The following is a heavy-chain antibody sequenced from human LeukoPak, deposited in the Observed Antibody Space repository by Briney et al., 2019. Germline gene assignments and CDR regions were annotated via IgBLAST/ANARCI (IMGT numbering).Heavy chain of an antibody. D-gene: IGHD4-17*01. Sequence: PGGSLRLSCAASGFSFNNYAMRWVRQAPGKGLEWVSVISGSGGRTYYADSVRGRFTISRDNSKNTLFLQMNSLRAEDTAVYYCAKHGEAYRDSKTDYWGQGTLVTVS. CDR2: ISGSGGRT. CDR1: GFSFNNYA. V-gene: IGHV3-23*01. CDR3: AKHGEAYRDSKTDY. J-gene: IGHJ4*02.